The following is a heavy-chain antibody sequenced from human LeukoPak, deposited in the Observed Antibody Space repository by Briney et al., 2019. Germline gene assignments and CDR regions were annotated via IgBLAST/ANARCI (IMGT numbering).Heavy chain of an antibody. V-gene: IGHV3-66*01. CDR3: ARDIPELVIP. J-gene: IGHJ5*02. D-gene: IGHD1-1*01. Sequence: PGGSLRLSCAASGFIISSYVMSWVRQAPGKGLEWVSVLYTGGNTYYADSVKGRFTISRDSSKNTLYLQMNSLRAEDTAVYFCARDIPELVIPWGQGTLVTVSS. CDR2: LYTGGNT. CDR1: GFIISSYV.